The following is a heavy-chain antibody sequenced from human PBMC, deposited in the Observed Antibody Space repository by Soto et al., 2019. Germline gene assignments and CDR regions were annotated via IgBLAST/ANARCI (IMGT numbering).Heavy chain of an antibody. CDR3: ARSLTEGYCPTTGGSTRTLYGMDV. Sequence: GASVKVSCKASGYTFSGYYIHWLRQAPGQGLEWMGWINPNSGGTNYAQKFQGRVTVTRDTPTSTAYMELSRLTSDDTAVYYCARSLTEGYCPTTGGSTRTLYGMDVWGQGTTVTVYS. CDR1: GYTFSGYY. V-gene: IGHV1-2*02. CDR2: INPNSGGT. D-gene: IGHD2-15*01. J-gene: IGHJ6*02.